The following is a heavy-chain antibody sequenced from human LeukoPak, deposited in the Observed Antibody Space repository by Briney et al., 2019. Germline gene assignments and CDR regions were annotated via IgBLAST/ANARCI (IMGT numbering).Heavy chain of an antibody. Sequence: PSETLSLTCTVSGGSISSYYWSWIRQPPGKGLEWIGYIYYSGSTNYNPSLKSRVTISVDTSKNQFSLKLSSVTAADTAEYYCARVTHYYGSGSYLLDPWGQGTLVTVSS. V-gene: IGHV4-59*01. D-gene: IGHD3-10*01. CDR1: GGSISSYY. J-gene: IGHJ5*02. CDR2: IYYSGST. CDR3: ARVTHYYGSGSYLLDP.